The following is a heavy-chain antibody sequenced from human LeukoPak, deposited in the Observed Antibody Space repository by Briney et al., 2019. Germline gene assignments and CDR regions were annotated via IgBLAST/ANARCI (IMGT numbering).Heavy chain of an antibody. J-gene: IGHJ4*02. CDR3: AREKVRTVANFDS. V-gene: IGHV3-21*04. CDR1: GFTFSRYS. CDR2: ISSSSSYI. D-gene: IGHD6-19*01. Sequence: PGGSLRLSCAASGFTFSRYSMNWVRQAPGKGLEWVSSISSSSSYICYADSVKGRFTISRDNAKNSLYLQMNSLRVEDSAVYYCAREKVRTVANFDSWGQGTLVIVSS.